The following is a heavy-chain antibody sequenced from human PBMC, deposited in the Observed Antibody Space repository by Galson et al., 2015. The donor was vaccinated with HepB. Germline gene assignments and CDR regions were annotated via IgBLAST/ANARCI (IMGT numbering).Heavy chain of an antibody. CDR2: IIPIFGTA. V-gene: IGHV1-69*06. CDR3: ARGVRGVTSYYYYGVDV. CDR1: GGTFSSYA. J-gene: IGHJ6*02. D-gene: IGHD3-10*01. Sequence: SGGTFSSYAISWVRQAPGQGLEWMGGIIPIFGTANYAQKFQGRVTITADKSTSTAYMELSSLRSEDTAVYYCARGVRGVTSYYYYGVDVWGQGTTVTVSS.